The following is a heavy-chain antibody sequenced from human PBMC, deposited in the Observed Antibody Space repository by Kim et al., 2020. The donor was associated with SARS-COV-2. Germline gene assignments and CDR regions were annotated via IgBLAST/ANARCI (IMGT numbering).Heavy chain of an antibody. D-gene: IGHD6-13*01. CDR2: INHSGST. J-gene: IGHJ4*02. CDR1: GGSFSGYY. V-gene: IGHV4-34*01. Sequence: SETLSLTCAVYGGSFSGYYWSWIRQPPGKGLEWIGEINHSGSTNYNPSLKSRVTISVDTSKNQFSLKLSSVTAADTAVYYCARGWYLVDYWGQGTLVTVSS. CDR3: ARGWYLVDY.